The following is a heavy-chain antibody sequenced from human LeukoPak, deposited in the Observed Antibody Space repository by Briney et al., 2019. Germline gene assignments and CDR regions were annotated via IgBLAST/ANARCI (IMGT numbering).Heavy chain of an antibody. CDR1: GYTFTGYY. D-gene: IGHD3-10*01. V-gene: IGHV1-2*02. Sequence: ASGKVSCKASGYTFTGYYMHWVRQAPGQGLEWMGWINPNSGGTNYAQKFQGRVTMTRDTSISTAYMELSRLRSDDTAVYYCARHTGYYYGSGNFDYWGQGTLVTVSS. CDR3: ARHTGYYYGSGNFDY. CDR2: INPNSGGT. J-gene: IGHJ4*02.